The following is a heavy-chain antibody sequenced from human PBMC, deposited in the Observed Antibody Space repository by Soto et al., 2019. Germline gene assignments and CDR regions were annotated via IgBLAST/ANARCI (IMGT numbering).Heavy chain of an antibody. J-gene: IGHJ4*02. CDR1: GGSISSGGYY. D-gene: IGHD7-27*01. Sequence: QVQLQESGPGLVKPSQTLSLTCTVSGGSISSGGYYWSWIRQHPGKGLEWIGYIYYSGSTYYNPSLKSRVTISVDTSKNQFSRKLSSVTAADTAVYYCARDGEGDGYFDYWGQGTLVTVSS. V-gene: IGHV4-31*03. CDR2: IYYSGST. CDR3: ARDGEGDGYFDY.